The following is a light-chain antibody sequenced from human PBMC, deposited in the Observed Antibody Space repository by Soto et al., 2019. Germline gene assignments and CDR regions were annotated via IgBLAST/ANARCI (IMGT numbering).Light chain of an antibody. CDR1: SSDVGGYNY. Sequence: QSALTQPASVSGSPGQSIAISCTGTSSDVGGYNYVSWYQQYPGNAPKLMIYDVSNRPSGVSDRFSGSKSGNTASLTISGLQAEDEADYYCSSYTNSVPPFIFGGGTKVTVL. V-gene: IGLV2-14*03. CDR2: DVS. CDR3: SSYTNSVPPFI. J-gene: IGLJ2*01.